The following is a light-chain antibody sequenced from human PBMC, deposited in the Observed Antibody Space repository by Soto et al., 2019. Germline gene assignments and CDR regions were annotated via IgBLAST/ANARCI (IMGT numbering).Light chain of an antibody. Sequence: QSALTQPASVSGSPGQSITIACTGTNNDVGAYNYVSWYQQHPGKVPKLIIHDVSSRPAGVSNRFSGSKSGNTASLTISGLQTEDEADHYCGSYTTSNTVVFGGGTQLTVL. CDR1: NNDVGAYNY. J-gene: IGLJ2*01. V-gene: IGLV2-14*03. CDR2: DVS. CDR3: GSYTTSNTVV.